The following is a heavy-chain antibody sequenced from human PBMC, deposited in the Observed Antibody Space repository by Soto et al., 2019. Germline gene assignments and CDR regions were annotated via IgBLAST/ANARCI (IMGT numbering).Heavy chain of an antibody. CDR3: ATSVGIAPTGEDGKDV. V-gene: IGHV1-69*13. J-gene: IGHJ6*02. Sequence: SVKVSCKASGGTFSIYGFSWVRRAPGQGPEWIGGIIPILATPNYAQKFQGRVTIVADDSTRTVYMELSSLKFEDTAVYSCATSVGIAPTGEDGKDVWGQGTSVTVSS. D-gene: IGHD2-8*02. CDR1: GGTFSIYG. CDR2: IIPILATP.